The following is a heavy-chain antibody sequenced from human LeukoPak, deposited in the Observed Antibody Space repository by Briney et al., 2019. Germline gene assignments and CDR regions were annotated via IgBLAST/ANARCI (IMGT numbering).Heavy chain of an antibody. CDR2: IYSGGST. Sequence: GGSLRLSCAASGFTFSSYAMSWVRQAPGKGLEWVSIIYSGGSTYYADSVKGRFTISRDNSKNTLYLQMNSLRAEDTAVYYCAKDRATVVTFAFDIWGQGTMVTVSS. CDR3: AKDRATVVTFAFDI. V-gene: IGHV3-66*01. D-gene: IGHD4-23*01. J-gene: IGHJ3*02. CDR1: GFTFSSYA.